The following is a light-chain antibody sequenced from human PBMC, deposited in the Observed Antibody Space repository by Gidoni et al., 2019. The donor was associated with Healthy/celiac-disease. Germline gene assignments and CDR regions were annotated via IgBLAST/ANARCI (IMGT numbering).Light chain of an antibody. J-gene: IGKJ5*01. CDR2: LGS. Sequence: DIVMTQSPLSLPVTPGEPASISCRSSQSLLHSNGYNYLDWYLQKPGQSPQLLIYLGSNRASGVPDRFSGSGSGTDFTLKSSRVEAEDVGVYYCMQALQTPITFGQXTRLEIK. V-gene: IGKV2-28*01. CDR3: MQALQTPIT. CDR1: QSLLHSNGYNY.